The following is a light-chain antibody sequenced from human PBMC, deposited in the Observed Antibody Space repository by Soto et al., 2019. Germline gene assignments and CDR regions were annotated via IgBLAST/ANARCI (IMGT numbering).Light chain of an antibody. CDR3: QQRSLWVT. CDR1: QSVDTY. V-gene: IGKV3-11*01. Sequence: EIVLTQSPGTLSLSPGEIATLSCTASQSVDTYLAWFQQKPGQAPRLLIYDASNRATGIPARFSGGGSGTDFTLTITSLEPEDSAVYYCQQRSLWVTFGQGTRLEI. J-gene: IGKJ5*01. CDR2: DAS.